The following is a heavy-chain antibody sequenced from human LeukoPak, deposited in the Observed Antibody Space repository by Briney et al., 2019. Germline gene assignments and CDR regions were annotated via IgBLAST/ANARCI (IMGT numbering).Heavy chain of an antibody. CDR3: AKDLLQTFFFDSSGYYSDAFGM. CDR1: GFIFSSYG. J-gene: IGHJ3*02. V-gene: IGHV3-30*18. Sequence: PGGSLRLSCAASGFIFSSYGMHWVRQAPDKGLEWVGTISYDGRSTAYADSVKGRFTISRDNSKNTLSLHMNTLRAEDTAVYYCAKDLLQTFFFDSSGYYSDAFGMWGQGTMVTVSP. CDR2: ISYDGRST. D-gene: IGHD3-22*01.